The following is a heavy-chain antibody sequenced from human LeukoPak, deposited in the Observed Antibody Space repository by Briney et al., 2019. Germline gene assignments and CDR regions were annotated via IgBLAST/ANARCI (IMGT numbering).Heavy chain of an antibody. CDR2: ISWDGGST. Sequence: GGSLRLSCAASGFTFDDYTMHWVRQAPGKGLEWVSLISWDGGSTYYADSVKGRFTISRDNSKNSLYLQMNSLRTEDTALYYCAKGVPFKTNYYYYGMDVWGRGTTVTVSS. CDR1: GFTFDDYT. J-gene: IGHJ6*02. CDR3: AKGVPFKTNYYYYGMDV. D-gene: IGHD1-1*01. V-gene: IGHV3-43*01.